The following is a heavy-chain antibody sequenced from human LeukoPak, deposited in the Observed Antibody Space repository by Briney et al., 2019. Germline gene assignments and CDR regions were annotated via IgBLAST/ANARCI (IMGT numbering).Heavy chain of an antibody. CDR1: GFTFSTHA. V-gene: IGHV3-23*01. D-gene: IGHD6-19*01. CDR3: AKLKGSGWNLLYCDY. J-gene: IGHJ4*02. Sequence: GGSLRLSCAASGFTFSTHAMNWVRQAPGKGLEWVSTITGSGGSTYYADSVKGRFTISRDNSKSTLDLQMNSLRAEDTAVYYCAKLKGSGWNLLYCDYWGQGTLVTVTS. CDR2: ITGSGGST.